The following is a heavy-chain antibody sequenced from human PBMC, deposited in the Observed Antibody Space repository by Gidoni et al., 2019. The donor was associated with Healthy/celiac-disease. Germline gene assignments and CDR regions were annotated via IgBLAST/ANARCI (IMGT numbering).Heavy chain of an antibody. CDR1: GFTFDDYT. J-gene: IGHJ4*02. Sequence: EVQLVASGGVVVQPGGSLRLSCAASGFTFDDYTMHWVRQAPGKGLEWVSLISWDGGSTYYADSVKGRFTISRDNSKNSLYLQMNSLRTEDTALYYCASSGYYQTANYWGQGTLVTVSS. CDR2: ISWDGGST. D-gene: IGHD3-22*01. V-gene: IGHV3-43*01. CDR3: ASSGYYQTANY.